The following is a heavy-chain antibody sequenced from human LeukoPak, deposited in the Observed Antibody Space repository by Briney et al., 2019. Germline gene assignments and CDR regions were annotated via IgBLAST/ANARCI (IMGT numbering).Heavy chain of an antibody. CDR1: GFTFSSYA. Sequence: GGSLRPSCAASGFTFSSYAMSWVRQAPGKGLEWVSAISGSGGSTYYADSVKGRFTISRDNSKNTLYLQMNSLRAEDTAVYYCATPTFWAYYYDSSGSHAFDIWGQGTMVTVSS. CDR2: ISGSGGST. D-gene: IGHD3-22*01. V-gene: IGHV3-23*01. J-gene: IGHJ3*02. CDR3: ATPTFWAYYYDSSGSHAFDI.